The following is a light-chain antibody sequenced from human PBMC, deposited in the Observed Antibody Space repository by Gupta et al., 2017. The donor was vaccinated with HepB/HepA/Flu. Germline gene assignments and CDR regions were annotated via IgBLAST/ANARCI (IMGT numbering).Light chain of an antibody. J-gene: IGLJ2*01. CDR3: QSADSSGSYRV. V-gene: IGLV3-25*03. CDR2: EDT. CDR1: ALPKQY. Sequence: SYELTQPPSMSVSPGQTARITCSGDALPKQYSYWYQQRPGQAPVVVIYEDTERPSGIPERFSGSSSGTTVTLTISGVQAEDEADYYCQSADSSGSYRVFGGGTKLTVL.